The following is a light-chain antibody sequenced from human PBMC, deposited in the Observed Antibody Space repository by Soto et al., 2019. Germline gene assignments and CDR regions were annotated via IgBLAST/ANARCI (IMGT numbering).Light chain of an antibody. V-gene: IGKV3-20*01. CDR3: QQYGSSPRT. Sequence: IVLTQSPGTLSLSSGERATLSCRASQSVSSNYLAWYQQKPGQGPRLLIFGASSRLTGIPDRFSGSGSGTDFTLTISRLEPEDVGVYYCQQYGSSPRTFGQGTKVDIK. CDR1: QSVSSNY. CDR2: GAS. J-gene: IGKJ2*02.